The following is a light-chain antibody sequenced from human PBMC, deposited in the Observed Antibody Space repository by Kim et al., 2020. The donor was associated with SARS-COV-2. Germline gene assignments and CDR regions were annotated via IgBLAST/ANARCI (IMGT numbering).Light chain of an antibody. CDR2: TAS. CDR3: QQYNSYTWT. CDR1: QTISNW. Sequence: SVGYRVTITCRASQTISNWFAWYQQKPGKAPKLLMYTASTLESGVPSRFSGSGSGTEFTLTINSLQPDDFATYYCQQYNSYTWTFGQGTKVDIK. J-gene: IGKJ1*01. V-gene: IGKV1-5*03.